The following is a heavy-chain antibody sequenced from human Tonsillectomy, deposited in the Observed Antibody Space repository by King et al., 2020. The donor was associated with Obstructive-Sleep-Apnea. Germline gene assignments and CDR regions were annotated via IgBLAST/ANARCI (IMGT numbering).Heavy chain of an antibody. D-gene: IGHD1-14*01. V-gene: IGHV3-9*01. CDR3: AKAARKYYYYYGMDV. CDR1: GFTFDDYA. Sequence: VQLVESGGGLVQPGRSLRLSCAASGFTFDDYAMHWVRQAPGKGLEWVSGISWDSGSIVYADSVKGRFTISRDNAKNSLYLQMNSLRAEDTALYYCAKAARKYYYYYGMDVWGQGTTVTVSS. CDR2: ISWDSGSI. J-gene: IGHJ6*02.